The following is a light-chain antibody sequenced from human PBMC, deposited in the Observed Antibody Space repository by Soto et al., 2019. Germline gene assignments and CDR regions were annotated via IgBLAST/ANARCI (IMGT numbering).Light chain of an antibody. V-gene: IGKV3-11*01. CDR2: DAS. Sequence: IVLTQSPATLSLSPGERATLSCRASQSVSSYLAWYQQKPGQAPRLLIYDASNRATGIPARFSGSGSGTDFTLTISGLEPEDFAVYYCQQRSNWITFGQGTRLEIK. CDR1: QSVSSY. CDR3: QQRSNWIT. J-gene: IGKJ5*01.